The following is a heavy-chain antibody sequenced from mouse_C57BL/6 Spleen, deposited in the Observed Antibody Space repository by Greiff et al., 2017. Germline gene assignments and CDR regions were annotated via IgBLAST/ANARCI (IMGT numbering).Heavy chain of an antibody. CDR1: GFTFSDYY. D-gene: IGHD1-1*01. CDR2: ISNGGGST. CDR3: ARLDCCGSNHYFGA. Sequence: EVKLVESGGGLVQPGGSLKLSCAASGFTFSDYYMYWVRQTPEKRLEWVAYISNGGGSTYYPDTVQGRFTISRDNAKNTLYLQMCRLKSEDTDKYYCARLDCCGSNHYFGARGPGTTLTVAS. V-gene: IGHV5-12*01. J-gene: IGHJ2*01.